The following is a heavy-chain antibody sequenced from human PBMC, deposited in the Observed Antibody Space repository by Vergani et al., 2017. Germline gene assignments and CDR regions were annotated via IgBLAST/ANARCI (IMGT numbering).Heavy chain of an antibody. D-gene: IGHD1-7*01. CDR2: IKQDGSEK. CDR3: ARGRNNWNYGVYFDY. V-gene: IGHV3-7*03. CDR1: GFIFSSYW. J-gene: IGHJ4*02. Sequence: EVQLVESGGGLVQPGGSLRLSCAASGFIFSSYWMNWVRQAPGKGLEWVANIKQDGSEKYYVDSVKGRFTISRDNAKNSLYLQMNSLRAEDTAVYYCARGRNNWNYGVYFDYWGQGTLVTVSS.